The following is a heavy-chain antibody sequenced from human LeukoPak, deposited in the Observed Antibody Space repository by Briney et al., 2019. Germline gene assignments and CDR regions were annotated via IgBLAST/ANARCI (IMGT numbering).Heavy chain of an antibody. CDR3: ARYYDSSGYYYASDPIYYFDY. CDR1: GGSISSSSYY. J-gene: IGHJ4*02. V-gene: IGHV4-39*01. Sequence: PSETLSLTCTVSGGSISSSSYYWGWIRQPPGKGLEWIGSIYYSGSTYYNPSLKSRLTISADTSKNRFSLKLSSVTAADTAVYYCARYYDSSGYYYASDPIYYFDYWGQGTPVTVSS. CDR2: IYYSGST. D-gene: IGHD3-22*01.